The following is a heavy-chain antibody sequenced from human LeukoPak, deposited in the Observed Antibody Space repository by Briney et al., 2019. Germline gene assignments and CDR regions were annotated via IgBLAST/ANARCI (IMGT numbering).Heavy chain of an antibody. J-gene: IGHJ4*02. CDR1: GYTFTGYY. D-gene: IGHD4-11*01. Sequence: GASVKVSCKASGYTFTGYYMHWVRQAPGQGLEWMGWINPNSGGTNYAQKFQGRVTMTRDTSISTAYMELSRLRSDDTAVYYCARSPYSNYVYYFDYWGQGILVTVSS. CDR2: INPNSGGT. CDR3: ARSPYSNYVYYFDY. V-gene: IGHV1-2*02.